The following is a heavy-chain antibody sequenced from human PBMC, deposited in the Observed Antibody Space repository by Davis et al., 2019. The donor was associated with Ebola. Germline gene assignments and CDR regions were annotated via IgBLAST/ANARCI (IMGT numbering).Heavy chain of an antibody. V-gene: IGHV3-74*01. CDR1: GFSFSRYW. D-gene: IGHD6-13*01. J-gene: IGHJ4*02. CDR2: IKSDGSTK. Sequence: ESLKISCAASGFSFSRYWMHWVRQAPGKGLVWVSRIKSDGSTKSYADSVKGRFTISRDNAKNTLFLQMNSLRAEDTAVYYCARDGENYSNLDYWGQGTLVTVSS. CDR3: ARDGENYSNLDY.